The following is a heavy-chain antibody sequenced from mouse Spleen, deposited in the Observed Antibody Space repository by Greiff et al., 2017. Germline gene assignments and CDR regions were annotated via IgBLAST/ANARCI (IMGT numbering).Heavy chain of an antibody. CDR1: GFSLTSYG. J-gene: IGHJ3*01. CDR2: IWSGGST. D-gene: IGHD2-14*01. Sequence: VKLEESGPGLVQPSQSLSITCTVSGFSLTSYGVHWVRQSPGKGLEWLGVIWSGGSTDYNAAFISRLSISKDNSKSQVFFKMNSLQADDTAIYYCARKQGYDDSWFAYWGQGTLVTVSA. CDR3: ARKQGYDDSWFAY. V-gene: IGHV2-2*01.